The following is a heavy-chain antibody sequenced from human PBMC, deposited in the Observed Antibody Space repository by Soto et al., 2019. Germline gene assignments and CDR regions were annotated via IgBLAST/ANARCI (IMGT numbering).Heavy chain of an antibody. V-gene: IGHV3-7*05. D-gene: IGHD6-13*01. CDR1: GFTFSDYW. CDR2: IKYDGREK. Sequence: GGSLRLSCAASGFTFSDYWMNWVRQTPGKRLEWVASIKYDGREKNYVDSVKGRFTISRDNAKNSVYLQMASLRAEDTAVYYCARDGVAPGLYFDHWGQGTPVTVPQ. CDR3: ARDGVAPGLYFDH. J-gene: IGHJ4*02.